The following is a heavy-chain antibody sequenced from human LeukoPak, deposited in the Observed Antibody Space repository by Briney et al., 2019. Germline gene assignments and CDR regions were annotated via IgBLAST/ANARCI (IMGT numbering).Heavy chain of an antibody. J-gene: IGHJ3*02. V-gene: IGHV4-4*02. CDR2: IYHSGST. CDR1: GGSISSNW. CDR3: ATSGGSYDFDI. D-gene: IGHD2-15*01. Sequence: SETLSLTCTVSGGSISSNWWSWVRQPPGKGLEWIGEIYHSGSTNYNPSLKSRVTISVDKSKNQFSLKLSSVTAADTAVYYCATSGGSYDFDIWGQGTMVTVSS.